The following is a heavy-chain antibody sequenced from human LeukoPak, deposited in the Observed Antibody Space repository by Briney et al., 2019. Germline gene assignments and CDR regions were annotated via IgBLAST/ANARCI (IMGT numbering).Heavy chain of an antibody. J-gene: IGHJ4*02. CDR3: AREVQVTIFGVVIHYFDY. CDR1: GGSISSSSYY. CDR2: IYYSGST. D-gene: IGHD3-3*01. Sequence: SETLSLTCTVSGGSISSSSYYWGWIRQPPGKGLEWIGYIYYSGSTSYNPSLKSRVTILVDTSKNQFSLKLSSVTAADTAVYYCAREVQVTIFGVVIHYFDYWGQGTLVTVSS. V-gene: IGHV4-39*07.